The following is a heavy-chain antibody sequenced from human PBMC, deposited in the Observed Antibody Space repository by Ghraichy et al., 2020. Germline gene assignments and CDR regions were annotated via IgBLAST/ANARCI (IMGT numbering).Heavy chain of an antibody. CDR3: ARDILSISNYVDY. J-gene: IGHJ4*02. CDR1: GFSIRGYG. CDR2: IWYDGSKD. Sequence: GGSQRLSCAASGFSIRGYGMHWVRQAPGKGLEWVAIIWYDGSKDYYADSVKGRFTVSRDDSKNTVFLQMNSLRVEDTAVYYCARDILSISNYVDYWGQGALVTVSS. D-gene: IGHD3-9*01. V-gene: IGHV3-33*01.